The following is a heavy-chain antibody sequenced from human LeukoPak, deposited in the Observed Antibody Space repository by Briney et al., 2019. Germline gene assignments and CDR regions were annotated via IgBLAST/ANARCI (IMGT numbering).Heavy chain of an antibody. CDR1: GFTFNIYA. V-gene: IGHV3-23*01. Sequence: GGSLRLSCAASGFTFNIYAMSWVRQAPGKGLEWVSTISGNGGSTYYADPVKGRFTISRDNSKNTLYLQMNSLRAEDTAVYYCASDPQEMLGHFDYWGQGTLVTVSS. CDR3: ASDPQEMLGHFDY. D-gene: IGHD2-21*01. J-gene: IGHJ4*02. CDR2: ISGNGGST.